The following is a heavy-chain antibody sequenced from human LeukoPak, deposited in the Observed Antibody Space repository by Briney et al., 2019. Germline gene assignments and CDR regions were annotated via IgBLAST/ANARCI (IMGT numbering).Heavy chain of an antibody. V-gene: IGHV3-30*18. D-gene: IGHD6-13*01. Sequence: GRSLRLSCAASGFTFSSYGMHWVRQAPGKGLEWVAVISYDGSNKYYADSVKGRFTISRDNSKNTLYLQMNSLRAEDTAVYYCAKDQLAAAGSPFDYWGQGTTVTVSS. CDR1: GFTFSSYG. CDR3: AKDQLAAAGSPFDY. CDR2: ISYDGSNK. J-gene: IGHJ4*03.